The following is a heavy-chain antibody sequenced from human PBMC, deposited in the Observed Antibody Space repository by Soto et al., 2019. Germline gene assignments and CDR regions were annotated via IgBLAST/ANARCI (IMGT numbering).Heavy chain of an antibody. CDR2: VFSSVSA. Sequence: SETLSLTCIVSGVSVRSYTWSWVRQPANKGLEWIGRVFSSVSATYNPSLKSRVSISMDTPENRISLKLDSVTAADAGVYFCARDGMTTGGTWGPGTLVTVSS. J-gene: IGHJ4*02. CDR3: ARDGMTTGGT. CDR1: GVSVRSYT. V-gene: IGHV4-4*07. D-gene: IGHD2-8*02.